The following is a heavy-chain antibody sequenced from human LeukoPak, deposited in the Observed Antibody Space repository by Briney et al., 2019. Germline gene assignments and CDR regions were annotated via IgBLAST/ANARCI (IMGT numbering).Heavy chain of an antibody. Sequence: GSLRLSCAASGFTFSNAWMSWVRQAPGKGLEWVGRIKSKTDGGTTDYAAPVKGRFTISRDDSKNTLYLQMNSLKTEDTAVYYCTTYSRYCSSTSCYRPFDYWGQGTLVIVSS. CDR2: IKSKTDGGTT. CDR1: GFTFSNAW. CDR3: TTYSRYCSSTSCYRPFDY. V-gene: IGHV3-15*01. D-gene: IGHD2-2*01. J-gene: IGHJ4*02.